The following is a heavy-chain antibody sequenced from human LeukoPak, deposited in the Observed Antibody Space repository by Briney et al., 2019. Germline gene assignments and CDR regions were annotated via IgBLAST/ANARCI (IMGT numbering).Heavy chain of an antibody. CDR3: ARHSDRGELQRAFDI. CDR1: GGSISSGTYY. D-gene: IGHD1-26*01. V-gene: IGHV4-39*01. Sequence: PSETLSLTCTVSGGSISSGTYYWGWIRQPPGKGLEWIGSMYYSGSTYYNPPLKSQVTISVDTSKNQFSLKLSSVTAADTAVYYCARHSDRGELQRAFDIWGQGTMVTVSS. CDR2: MYYSGST. J-gene: IGHJ3*02.